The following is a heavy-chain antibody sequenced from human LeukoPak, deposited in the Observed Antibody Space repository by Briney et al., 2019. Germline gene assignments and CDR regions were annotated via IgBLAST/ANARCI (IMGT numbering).Heavy chain of an antibody. CDR3: ARVPLPIYYYGMDG. J-gene: IGHJ6*02. V-gene: IGHV4-34*01. CDR1: GGSFSGYY. Sequence: SETLSLTCAVYGGSFSGYYWSWIRQPPGKGLEWIGEINHSGSTNYNPSLKSRVTISVATSKNQFSLKLSSVTAADTAVYYCARVPLPIYYYGMDGWGQGTTVTVSS. CDR2: INHSGST. D-gene: IGHD2-21*02.